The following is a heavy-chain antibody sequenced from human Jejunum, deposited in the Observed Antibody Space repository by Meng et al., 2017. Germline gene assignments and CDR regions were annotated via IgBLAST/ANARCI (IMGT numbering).Heavy chain of an antibody. CDR1: GFTFSSYV. Sequence: GGSLRLSCAASGFTFSSYVLHWVRQAPGKGLEWAAIISGDGNNKFYADSVKGRFTISRDNSKNTLYLQMNSLRDEDTAMYYCARVPPQSGWYASYWGQGKLVNVSS. V-gene: IGHV3-30*04. CDR3: ARVPPQSGWYASY. CDR2: ISGDGNNK. J-gene: IGHJ4*01. D-gene: IGHD6-19*01.